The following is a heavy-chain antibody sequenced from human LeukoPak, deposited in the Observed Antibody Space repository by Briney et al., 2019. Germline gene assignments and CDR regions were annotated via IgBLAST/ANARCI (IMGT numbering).Heavy chain of an antibody. CDR1: GGSVSSNSYY. D-gene: IGHD6-19*01. CDR2: YYHSGTT. J-gene: IGHJ5*02. V-gene: IGHV4-61*01. Sequence: PSETLSLTCTVSGGSVSSNSYYWSWIRQPPGKGLEWIGYYYHSGTTKYNPSLKTRVTISVDTSKNQFSLNLSSVTAADTAVYYCARATPGFSSGWFNNWFDPWGQGTLVTVSS. CDR3: ARATPGFSSGWFNNWFDP.